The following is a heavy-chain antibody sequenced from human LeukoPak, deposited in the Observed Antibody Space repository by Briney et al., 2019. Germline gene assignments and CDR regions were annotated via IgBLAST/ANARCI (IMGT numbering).Heavy chain of an antibody. CDR2: ISGSGGST. Sequence: GGSLRLSCAASGFTFSSYAMSWVRQAPGKGLEWVSAISGSGGSTYYADSVKGRFTISRDNSKNTLYLQMNSLRAEDTAVYYCAKGVRFLEWLPYYYFDYWGQGTLVTVSS. CDR1: GFTFSSYA. J-gene: IGHJ4*02. D-gene: IGHD3-3*01. V-gene: IGHV3-23*01. CDR3: AKGVRFLEWLPYYYFDY.